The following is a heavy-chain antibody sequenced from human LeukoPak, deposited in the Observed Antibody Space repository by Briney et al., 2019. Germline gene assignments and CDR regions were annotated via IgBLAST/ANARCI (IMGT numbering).Heavy chain of an antibody. CDR1: GFTFSSYA. D-gene: IGHD3-22*01. CDR3: AREYYYDSSGSPDY. CDR2: ISYDGSNK. Sequence: GGSLRLSCAASGFTFSSYAMHWVRQAPGKGLEWVAVISYDGSNKYYADSVKGRFTISRDNSKNTLYLQMNSLRAEDTAVYYCAREYYYDSSGSPDYWGQGTLSPSPQ. J-gene: IGHJ4*02. V-gene: IGHV3-30-3*01.